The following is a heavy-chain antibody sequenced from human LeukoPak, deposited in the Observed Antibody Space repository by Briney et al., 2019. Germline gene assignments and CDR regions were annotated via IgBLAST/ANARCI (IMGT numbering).Heavy chain of an antibody. J-gene: IGHJ4*02. V-gene: IGHV4-39*01. CDR3: ARITSGPGQVDY. CDR2: MYYSGSP. CDR1: GDSISSTSYY. D-gene: IGHD1-14*01. Sequence: SGTLSLTCTVSGDSISSTSYYWGWIRQPPGKGLEWIGNMYYSGSPYYNPSLKSRVTISVDTSKNQFSLTLSSVTAADTALYYCARITSGPGQVDYWGQGPLVTVSS.